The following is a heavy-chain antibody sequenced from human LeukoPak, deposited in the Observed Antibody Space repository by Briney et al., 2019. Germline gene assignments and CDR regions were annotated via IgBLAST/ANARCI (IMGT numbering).Heavy chain of an antibody. J-gene: IGHJ4*02. V-gene: IGHV3-33*01. Sequence: GGSLRLSCEPSGFIFRSHGMHWVRQAPGKGLEWVAVIWYDGSNKYYADSVKGRFTISRDNSKNTLYLQMNSLRAEDTAVYYCARDRYSGYDLGDYWGQGTLVTVSS. CDR1: GFIFRSHG. CDR3: ARDRYSGYDLGDY. CDR2: IWYDGSNK. D-gene: IGHD5-12*01.